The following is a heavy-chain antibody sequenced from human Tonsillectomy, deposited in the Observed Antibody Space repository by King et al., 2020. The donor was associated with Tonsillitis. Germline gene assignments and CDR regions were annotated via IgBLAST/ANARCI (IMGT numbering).Heavy chain of an antibody. CDR1: GFTFSDYY. V-gene: IGHV3-11*05. Sequence: QLVQSGGGLVKPGGSLRLSCAASGFTFSDYYMSWIRQAPGKGLEWVSYISSSSSYTNYADSVKGRFTISRDNAKNSLYLQMNSLRAEDTAEYYCAREGDYYDSSGYLYWYFDLWGRGTLVTVSS. D-gene: IGHD3-22*01. CDR3: AREGDYYDSSGYLYWYFDL. CDR2: ISSSSSYT. J-gene: IGHJ2*01.